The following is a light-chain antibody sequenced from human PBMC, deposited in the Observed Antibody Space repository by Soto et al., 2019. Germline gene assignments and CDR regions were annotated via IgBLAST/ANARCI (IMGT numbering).Light chain of an antibody. Sequence: DIVLTQSPGTLSLSPGERATLSCRASQSVSNNLAWYQQKPGQGPRLLIYGASTRATGIPARFSGSGSGTEFTLTISSLQSEDFAVYYCQQYNNWVTFGGGTKVDIK. CDR1: QSVSNN. CDR3: QQYNNWVT. J-gene: IGKJ4*01. V-gene: IGKV3-15*01. CDR2: GAS.